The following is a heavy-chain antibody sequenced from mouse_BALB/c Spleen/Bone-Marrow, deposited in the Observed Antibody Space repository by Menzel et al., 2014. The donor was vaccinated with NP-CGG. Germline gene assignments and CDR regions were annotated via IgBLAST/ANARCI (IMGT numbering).Heavy chain of an antibody. CDR2: IWAGGST. CDR3: ARDYYGSLYAMDY. J-gene: IGHJ4*01. D-gene: IGHD1-1*01. V-gene: IGHV2-9*02. Sequence: VQLVESGPGLVAPSQSLSITCTVSGFSLTSYGVHWVRQPPGKGLEWLGVIWAGGSTNYNSALMSRPSISKDNSKSQVFLKMNSLQTDDTAMYYCARDYYGSLYAMDYWGQGTSVTVSS. CDR1: GFSLTSYG.